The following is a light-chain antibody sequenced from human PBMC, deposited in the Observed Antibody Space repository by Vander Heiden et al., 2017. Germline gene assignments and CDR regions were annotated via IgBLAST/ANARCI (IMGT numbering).Light chain of an antibody. J-gene: IGKJ2*01. V-gene: IGKV3-20*01. Sequence: EIVLTQSPGTLSLSPGERATLSCRASQSVSSSYLAWYQQKPGQAPRLLIYGASSRATGIPDRFSGRGSGTDFTLGISRLEPEDFAVYYCQQYGSSPPYTFGQGTKLEIK. CDR3: QQYGSSPPYT. CDR1: QSVSSSY. CDR2: GAS.